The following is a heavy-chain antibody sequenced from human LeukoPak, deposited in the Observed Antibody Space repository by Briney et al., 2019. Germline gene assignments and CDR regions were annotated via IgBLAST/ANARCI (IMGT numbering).Heavy chain of an antibody. J-gene: IGHJ6*03. D-gene: IGHD3-22*01. Sequence: GGSLRLSCAASGFTFSSYGMHWVRQAPGKGLEWVAFIRYDGSNKYYADSVKGRFTISRDNSKNTLYLQMNSLRAEDTAVYYCAKATYYYDSSGYYRYYYYYMDVWGKGTTVTISS. CDR3: AKATYYYDSSGYYRYYYYYMDV. V-gene: IGHV3-30*02. CDR1: GFTFSSYG. CDR2: IRYDGSNK.